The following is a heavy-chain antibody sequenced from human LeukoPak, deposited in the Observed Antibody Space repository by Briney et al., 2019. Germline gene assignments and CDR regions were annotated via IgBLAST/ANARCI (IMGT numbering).Heavy chain of an antibody. Sequence: GGSLRLSCAASGFTFSDHYMDWVRQAPGKGLEWVGRSRNKADSYTTEYAASVKGRFTISRDDSKNSVYLQMNSLKTEDTAVYYCVRTLGAPGTANHWGQGTPVTVSS. CDR3: VRTLGAPGTANH. D-gene: IGHD1-1*01. V-gene: IGHV3-72*01. CDR1: GFTFSDHY. J-gene: IGHJ5*02. CDR2: SRNKADSYTT.